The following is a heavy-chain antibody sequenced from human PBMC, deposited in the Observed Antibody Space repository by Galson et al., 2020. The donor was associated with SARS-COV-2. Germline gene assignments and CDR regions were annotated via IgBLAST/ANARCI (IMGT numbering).Heavy chain of an antibody. CDR2: IYYSGST. D-gene: IGHD3-3*01. CDR3: ARAPSLRITIFGVVGWFDP. J-gene: IGHJ5*02. V-gene: IGHV4-59*01. CDR1: GGSISSYY. Sequence: SETLSLTCTVSGGSISSYYWSWIRRPPGKGLEWIGYIYYSGSTNYNPSLKSRVTISVDTSKNQFSLKLSSVTAADTAVYYCARAPSLRITIFGVVGWFDPWGQGTLVTVSS.